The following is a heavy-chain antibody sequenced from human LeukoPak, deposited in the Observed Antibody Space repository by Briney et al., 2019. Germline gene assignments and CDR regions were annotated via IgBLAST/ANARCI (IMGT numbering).Heavy chain of an antibody. CDR1: GFTFSSYA. Sequence: GGSLRLSCAASGFTFSSYAMSWVRQAAGKGLEWVSAISGSGGSTYYADSVKGRFTISRDNSKNTLYLQMNSVRAEDTAVYYCAKETGVVVPAAMGGYYYGMDVWGQGTTVTVSS. D-gene: IGHD2-2*01. CDR3: AKETGVVVPAAMGGYYYGMDV. J-gene: IGHJ6*02. CDR2: ISGSGGST. V-gene: IGHV3-23*01.